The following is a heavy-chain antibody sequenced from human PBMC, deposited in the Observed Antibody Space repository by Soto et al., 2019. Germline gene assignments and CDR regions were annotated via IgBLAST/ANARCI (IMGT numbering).Heavy chain of an antibody. CDR2: INPKTGGT. D-gene: IGHD1-26*01. J-gene: IGHJ4*02. Sequence: QVQLVQSGAEVRKPGASVKVSCKASGYTFTDYYMHWVRQAPGQGLEWMGWINPKTGGTNYVQKFHGRVTMTRDTSITTAYMELSRLRSDHTAVYYCARDVVGSDYFDSWGQGTLVTVSS. CDR1: GYTFTDYY. V-gene: IGHV1-2*02. CDR3: ARDVVGSDYFDS.